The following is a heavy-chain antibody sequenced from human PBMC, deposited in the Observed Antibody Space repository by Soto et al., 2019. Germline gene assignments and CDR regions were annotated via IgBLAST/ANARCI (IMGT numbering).Heavy chain of an antibody. Sequence: GGSLRLSCAASGFTFSSYDMHWVRQATGKGLEWVSAIGTAGDTYYPGSVKGRFTISKENAKNSLYLQMNSLRAGDTAVYYCARKLGVAGPLDYWGQGTLVTVSS. J-gene: IGHJ4*02. CDR2: IGTAGDT. CDR1: GFTFSSYD. CDR3: ARKLGVAGPLDY. D-gene: IGHD6-19*01. V-gene: IGHV3-13*01.